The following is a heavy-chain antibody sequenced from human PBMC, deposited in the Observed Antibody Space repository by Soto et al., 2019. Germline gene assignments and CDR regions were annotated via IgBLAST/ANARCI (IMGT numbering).Heavy chain of an antibody. CDR1: GGTFVSSA. J-gene: IGHJ5*02. Sequence: QVQLLQSGAELREPGSSARVSCTPSGGTFVSSAFAWMRQAPGGKIEWMGGIIPILGSTKFAEKFLGRLTLTADDSSRTAYLELSSLTFDDTAVYFCAKKNPHGDSNKAWLDPWGQGTLVTVST. D-gene: IGHD2-8*01. CDR3: AKKNPHGDSNKAWLDP. V-gene: IGHV1-69*11. CDR2: IIPILGST.